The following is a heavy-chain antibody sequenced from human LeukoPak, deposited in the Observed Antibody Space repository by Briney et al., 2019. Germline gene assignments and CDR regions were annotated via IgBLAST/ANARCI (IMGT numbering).Heavy chain of an antibody. V-gene: IGHV1-2*02. CDR3: ARGVAANGRLDP. CDR1: GYSFTDYY. J-gene: IGHJ5*02. D-gene: IGHD2-15*01. CDR2: ISPKSGGT. Sequence: GASLKVSCKTSGYSFTDYYIHWVRQAPGQGFEWLGWISPKSGGTNYAQKFQDSVSLTRDTSIDTAYMELTSLRLDDTAIYYCARGVAANGRLDPWGQGSLIIVPS.